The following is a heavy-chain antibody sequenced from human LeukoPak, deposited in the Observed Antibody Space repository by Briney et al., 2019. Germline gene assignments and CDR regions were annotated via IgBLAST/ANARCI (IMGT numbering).Heavy chain of an antibody. V-gene: IGHV4-4*07. D-gene: IGHD6-13*01. Sequence: SETLSLTCTVSGGSISSYFWSWIRQPAGKGLEWIGRIYTSGSTNYNPSLKSRVTMSVDTSKNQFSLKLSSVTAADTAVYYCARASYSSNSRDWYFDLWGRGTLVTVSS. CDR2: IYTSGST. CDR3: ARASYSSNSRDWYFDL. CDR1: GGSISSYF. J-gene: IGHJ2*01.